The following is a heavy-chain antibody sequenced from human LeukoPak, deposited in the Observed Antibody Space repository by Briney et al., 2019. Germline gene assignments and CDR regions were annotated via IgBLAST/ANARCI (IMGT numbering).Heavy chain of an antibody. CDR3: ARGHPYYYGSGSRSDY. V-gene: IGHV4-34*01. CDR1: GGSFSGYY. CDR2: INHSGST. J-gene: IGHJ4*02. D-gene: IGHD3-10*01. Sequence: SETLSLTCAVYGGSFSGYYWSWIRQPPGKGLEWIEEINHSGSTNYNPSLKSRVTISVDTSKNQFSLKLSSVTAADTAVYYCARGHPYYYGSGSRSDYWGQGTLVTVSS.